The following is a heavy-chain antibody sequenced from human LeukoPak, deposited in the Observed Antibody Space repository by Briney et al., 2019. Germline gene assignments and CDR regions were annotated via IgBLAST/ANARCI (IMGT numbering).Heavy chain of an antibody. V-gene: IGHV4-59*08. Sequence: ASETLSLTCTVSGGSINNYYWSWFRQPPGKGLEWIGYIYYSGSTNYNPSLKSRATMSVDMSKSQLSLKMTSVTAADTAVYYCARPSIPSAAASALDIWGQGTMVTVSS. D-gene: IGHD2-2*01. CDR2: IYYSGST. CDR1: GGSINNYY. CDR3: ARPSIPSAAASALDI. J-gene: IGHJ3*02.